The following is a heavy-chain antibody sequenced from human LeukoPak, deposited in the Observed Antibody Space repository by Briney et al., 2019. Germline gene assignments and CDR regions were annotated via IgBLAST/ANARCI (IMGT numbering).Heavy chain of an antibody. D-gene: IGHD3-22*01. Sequence: GGSLRLSCAASGFTFSNYAMTWIRQAPGKGLEWMAVISYDGSNKYYADSVKGRFTISRDNSKNTLYLQMNSLRAEDTAVYYCARELSPYYYDSSGYYYADAFDIWGQGTMVTVSS. CDR3: ARELSPYYYDSSGYYYADAFDI. J-gene: IGHJ3*02. CDR2: ISYDGSNK. CDR1: GFTFSNYA. V-gene: IGHV3-30-3*01.